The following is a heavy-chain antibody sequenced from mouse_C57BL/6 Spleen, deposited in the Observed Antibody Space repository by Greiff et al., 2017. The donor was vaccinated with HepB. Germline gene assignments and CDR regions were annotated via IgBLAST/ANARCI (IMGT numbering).Heavy chain of an antibody. Sequence: QVQLQQSGAELVKPGASVKLSCKASGYTFTSYWMQWVKQRPGQGLEWIGEIDPSDSYTNYNQKFKGKATLTVDTSSSTAYMQLSSLTSEDSAVYYCARRGPGSWGQGTTLTVSS. J-gene: IGHJ2*01. CDR2: IDPSDSYT. CDR1: GYTFTSYW. V-gene: IGHV1-50*01. CDR3: ARRGPGS.